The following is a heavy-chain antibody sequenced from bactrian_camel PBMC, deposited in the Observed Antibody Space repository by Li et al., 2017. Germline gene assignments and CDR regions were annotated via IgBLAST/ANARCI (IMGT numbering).Heavy chain of an antibody. Sequence: VQLVESGGGSVQVGGSLTLSCGYSSSSYCMAWFRQAPGKEREGVAAISPGSGRRWYGDSVKGRFTISRDDNQRTIYLQMNSLEPEDTAIYYCAADLRWCRSGYFDPHGRVGYWGQGTQVTVS. D-gene: IGHD2*01. CDR2: ISPGSGRR. J-gene: IGHJ6*01. V-gene: IGHV3-3*01. CDR3: AADLRWCRSGYFDPHGRVGY. CDR1: YSSSSYC.